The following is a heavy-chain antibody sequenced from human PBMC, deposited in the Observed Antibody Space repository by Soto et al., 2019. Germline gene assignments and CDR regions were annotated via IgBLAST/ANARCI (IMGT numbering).Heavy chain of an antibody. CDR1: GFTFSSYW. CDR2: IKQDGSEK. V-gene: IGHV3-7*01. D-gene: IGHD3-16*01. J-gene: IGHJ4*02. CDR3: ARDRNDYIWGSYGPYFDY. Sequence: PGGSLRLSCAASGFTFSSYWMSWVRQAPGKGLEWVANIKQDGSEKYYVDYVKGRFTISRDNAKNSLYLQMNSLRAEDTAVYYFARDRNDYIWGSYGPYFDYWGQGTLVTVSS.